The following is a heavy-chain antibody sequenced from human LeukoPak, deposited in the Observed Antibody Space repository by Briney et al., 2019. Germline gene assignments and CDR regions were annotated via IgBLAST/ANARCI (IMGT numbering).Heavy chain of an antibody. CDR1: GYTFTGYY. J-gene: IGHJ4*02. V-gene: IGHV1-2*06. Sequence: GASVKVSCKASGYTFTGYYMHWVRQAPGQGLEWMERINPNSGGTNYAQKFQGRVTMTRDTSISTAYMELSRLRSDDTAVYYCARVEFYVGTDYWGQGTLVTVSS. CDR3: ARVEFYVGTDY. CDR2: INPNSGGT. D-gene: IGHD5/OR15-5a*01.